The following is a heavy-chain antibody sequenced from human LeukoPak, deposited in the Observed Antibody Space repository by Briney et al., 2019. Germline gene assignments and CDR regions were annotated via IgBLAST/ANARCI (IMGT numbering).Heavy chain of an antibody. J-gene: IGHJ4*02. CDR1: GFAFSIHA. CDR3: VRVGPTPFDY. CDR2: ISGSRNTI. D-gene: IGHD1-26*01. Sequence: GGSLRLSCAASGFAFSIHAMHWVRQAPGKGLEWVSSISGSRNTIYYADSVKGRFTISRDNAKNSLYLQMNSLRAEDTAVYFCVRVGPTPFDYWGQGTLVTVSS. V-gene: IGHV3-48*01.